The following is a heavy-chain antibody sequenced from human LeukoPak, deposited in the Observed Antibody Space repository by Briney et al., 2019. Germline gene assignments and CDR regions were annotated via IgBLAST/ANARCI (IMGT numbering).Heavy chain of an antibody. D-gene: IGHD3-16*01. Sequence: GGSLRLSCVASGFTLSTYWMHWVRQAPGKGLEWVANIKQDGSEKYYVDSVKGRFTISRDNAKNSLYLQMNSLRVEDTAVYYCARGTPFGGYWGQGTLVTVSS. CDR1: GFTLSTYW. V-gene: IGHV3-7*03. CDR2: IKQDGSEK. CDR3: ARGTPFGGY. J-gene: IGHJ4*02.